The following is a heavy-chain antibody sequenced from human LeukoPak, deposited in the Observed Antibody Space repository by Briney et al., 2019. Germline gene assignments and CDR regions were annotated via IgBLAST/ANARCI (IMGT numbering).Heavy chain of an antibody. D-gene: IGHD6-13*01. CDR1: GGSISSYY. CDR2: IYTSGST. J-gene: IGHJ4*02. CDR3: SRDGRIAAAGPFDY. Sequence: SETLSLTYTVAGGSISSYYWGWIRQPAGKGLEWIGRIYTSGSTNYNPSLKSRVTISVDKSKNQFSLKLSSVTAADTAVYYCSRDGRIAAAGPFDYWGQGTLVTVSS. V-gene: IGHV4-4*07.